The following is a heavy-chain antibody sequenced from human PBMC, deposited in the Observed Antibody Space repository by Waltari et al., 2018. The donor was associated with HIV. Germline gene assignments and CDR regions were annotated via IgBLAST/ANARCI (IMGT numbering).Heavy chain of an antibody. CDR2: ISSTSNTI. CDR3: AKEVVALPHYYYYGLDV. J-gene: IGHJ6*02. D-gene: IGHD2-15*01. CDR1: GFPFRRFR. Sequence: EVQLVESGGGLVQPGGSLRIPGAAFGFPFRRFRVTWARQAPGKGLEWVSYISSTSNTIYYADSVKGRFTVSRDNAKNSLSLQMNSLRAEDTAVYFCAKEVVALPHYYYYGLDVWGQGTTVTVSS. V-gene: IGHV3-48*04.